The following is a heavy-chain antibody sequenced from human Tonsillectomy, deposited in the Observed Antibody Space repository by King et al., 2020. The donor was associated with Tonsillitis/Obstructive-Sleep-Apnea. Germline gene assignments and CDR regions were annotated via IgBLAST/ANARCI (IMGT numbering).Heavy chain of an antibody. CDR1: GFTFSDYY. J-gene: IGHJ4*02. CDR2: ISSSSSYT. Sequence: VQLVESGGGLVKPGGSLRLSCAASGFTFSDYYMSWIRQAPGKGLEWVSYISSSSSYTNYAASVKGRFTISRDNAKNSLYLQMNSLRAEDTAVYYCARAIVVVPAAIRYFDYWGQGTLVTVSS. D-gene: IGHD2-2*01. V-gene: IGHV3-11*05. CDR3: ARAIVVVPAAIRYFDY.